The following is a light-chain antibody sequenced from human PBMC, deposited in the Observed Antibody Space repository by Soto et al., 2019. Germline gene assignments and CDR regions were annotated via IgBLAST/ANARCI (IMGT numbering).Light chain of an antibody. J-gene: IGLJ1*01. CDR1: SSDVGGYNY. Sequence: QPALTQPRSVSGSPGQSVTISRTGTSSDVGGYNYVSWYQQHPGKAPKLMISDVNKRPSGVPDRFSGSKSGNTASLTISGLQAEDEGDYYCCSYAGRYSYVFGTGTKVTVL. CDR3: CSYAGRYSYV. V-gene: IGLV2-11*01. CDR2: DVN.